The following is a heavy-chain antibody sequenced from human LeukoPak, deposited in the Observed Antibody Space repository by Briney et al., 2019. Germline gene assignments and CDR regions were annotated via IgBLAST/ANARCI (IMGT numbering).Heavy chain of an antibody. CDR2: INSDGSST. Sequence: GGSLRLSCAASGFTFSSYWMHWVRQAPGKGLVWVSRINSDGSSTSYADSVKGRLTISRDNAKHTLYLQMNSLRAEHMAVYYCARGGGEYYDFWSGYSKAYFDYWGQGTLVTVSS. V-gene: IGHV3-74*01. J-gene: IGHJ4*02. D-gene: IGHD3-3*01. CDR1: GFTFSSYW. CDR3: ARGGGEYYDFWSGYSKAYFDY.